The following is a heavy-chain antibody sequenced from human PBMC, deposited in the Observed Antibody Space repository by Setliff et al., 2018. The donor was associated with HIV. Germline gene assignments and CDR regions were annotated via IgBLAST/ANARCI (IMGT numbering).Heavy chain of an antibody. V-gene: IGHV4-34*01. Sequence: PSETLSLTCGVYGGSFSGYYWTWIRQPPGKGLEWIGEINHRGTTNSNPSLKRRVTISVDTSKSQFSLRLSSVTAADTAVYYCAREPSGSGNYFYFDYWGQGTLVTVSS. CDR3: AREPSGSGNYFYFDY. D-gene: IGHD1-26*01. CDR1: GGSFSGYY. CDR2: INHRGTT. J-gene: IGHJ4*02.